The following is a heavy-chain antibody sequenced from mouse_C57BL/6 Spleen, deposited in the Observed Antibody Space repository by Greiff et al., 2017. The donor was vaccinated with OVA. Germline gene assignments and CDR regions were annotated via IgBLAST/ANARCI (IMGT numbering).Heavy chain of an antibody. CDR1: GYTFTSYW. V-gene: IGHV1-64*01. CDR2: IHPNSGST. Sequence: VQLQQPGAELVKPGASVKLSCKASGYTFTSYWMHWVKQRPGQGLEWIGMIHPNSGSTNYNEKFKSKATLTVDKSSSTAYTQLSSLTSEDSAVYYCAREMLTGTFAYWGQGTLVTVSA. CDR3: AREMLTGTFAY. J-gene: IGHJ3*01. D-gene: IGHD4-1*01.